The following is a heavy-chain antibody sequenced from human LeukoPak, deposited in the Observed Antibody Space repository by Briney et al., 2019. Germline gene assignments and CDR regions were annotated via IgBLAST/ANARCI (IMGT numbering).Heavy chain of an antibody. CDR1: GFTFTNYW. J-gene: IGHJ4*02. Sequence: GGSLRLSCAASGFTFTNYWMSWVRQAPGKGLELVANIKQDRSEKYYVDSVKGRFTISRDNAKKSLFLQMNSLRDEDTAVYYCARQQWLDGAYYFDYWGQGTLVTVSS. CDR2: IKQDRSEK. CDR3: ARQQWLDGAYYFDY. V-gene: IGHV3-7*01. D-gene: IGHD6-19*01.